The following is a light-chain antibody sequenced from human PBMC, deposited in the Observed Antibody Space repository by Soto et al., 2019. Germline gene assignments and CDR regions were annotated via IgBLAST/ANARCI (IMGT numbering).Light chain of an antibody. CDR2: DAS. J-gene: IGKJ5*01. Sequence: DIQMTQSPSTLSASVGDRVTITCRASQSISSWLAWYQQKPGKAPKLLISDASSLQSGVPARFSGSGSGTEFTLTISSLQSEDFAVYYCQQYNNWPPITFGQGTRLEIK. CDR3: QQYNNWPPIT. V-gene: IGKV1-5*01. CDR1: QSISSW.